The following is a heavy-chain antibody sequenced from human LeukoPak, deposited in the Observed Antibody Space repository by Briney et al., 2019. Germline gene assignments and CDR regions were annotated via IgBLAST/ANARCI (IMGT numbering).Heavy chain of an antibody. J-gene: IGHJ6*02. CDR3: ARDHHWSSDDYGDYGAHQGHMDV. D-gene: IGHD4-17*01. Sequence: ASVKVSCKASGYTFTGYFMHWVRQAPGRGLEWMGWINPNSGGTDYAQKFQGRVTMTRDTSISTAYMELSRLRSDDTAVYYCARDHHWSSDDYGDYGAHQGHMDVWGQGTTVTVSS. CDR1: GYTFTGYF. CDR2: INPNSGGT. V-gene: IGHV1-2*02.